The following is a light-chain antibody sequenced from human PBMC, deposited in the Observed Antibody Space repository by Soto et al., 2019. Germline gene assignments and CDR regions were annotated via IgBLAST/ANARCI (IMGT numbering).Light chain of an antibody. V-gene: IGKV1-6*01. CDR2: AAS. Sequence: AIPVTQSPSSLPASVGDRVTITCRASQAIRTDLGWYQQKPGKAPKLLIFAASNLHSGVPSRFSGSGSGTDFTLTINNLQAEDFATYYCLQEYNYPRTFGQGTKVDI. J-gene: IGKJ1*01. CDR3: LQEYNYPRT. CDR1: QAIRTD.